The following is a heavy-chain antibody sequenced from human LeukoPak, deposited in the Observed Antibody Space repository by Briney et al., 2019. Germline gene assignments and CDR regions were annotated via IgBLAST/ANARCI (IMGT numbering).Heavy chain of an antibody. CDR3: ARVPRIGVGATPWDY. D-gene: IGHD1-26*01. CDR2: IYYSGST. CDR1: GGSISSSSYY. V-gene: IGHV4-39*07. Sequence: SETLSLTCTVSGGSISSSSYYWGWIRQPPGKGLEWIGSIYYSGSTYYNPSLKSRVTISVDTSKNQFSLKLSSVTAADTAVYYCARVPRIGVGATPWDYWGQGTLVTVSS. J-gene: IGHJ4*02.